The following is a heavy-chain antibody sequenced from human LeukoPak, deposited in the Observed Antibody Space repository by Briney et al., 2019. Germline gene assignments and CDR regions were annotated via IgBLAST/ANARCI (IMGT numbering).Heavy chain of an antibody. D-gene: IGHD6-19*01. V-gene: IGHV3-23*01. J-gene: IGHJ3*02. CDR2: ISGSGGST. CDR1: GFTFSSYA. CDR3: AKRARVGGWFVHGAFDI. Sequence: GGSLRLSCAASGFTFSSYAMSWVRQAPGKGLEWVSAISGSGGSTYYADSVKGRFTISRDNSKNTLYLQMNSLRAEDTAVYYCAKRARVGGWFVHGAFDIWGQGTMVTVSS.